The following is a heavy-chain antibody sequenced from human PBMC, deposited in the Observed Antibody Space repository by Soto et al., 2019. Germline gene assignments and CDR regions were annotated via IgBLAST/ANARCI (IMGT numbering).Heavy chain of an antibody. CDR1: GFSFRSYW. CDR3: AREYYGVLTGYYNDY. V-gene: IGHV3-74*01. J-gene: IGHJ4*02. CDR2: ISSDGTTT. D-gene: IGHD3-9*01. Sequence: EVQLVESGGGLVQSGGFLGLSCVASGFSFRSYWMHWVRQAPGKGLVWVARISSDGTTTTYADSANGRFTVSRDNAANTLYLQMSSLRAEDTAVYYCAREYYGVLTGYYNDYWGQGTLVTVSS.